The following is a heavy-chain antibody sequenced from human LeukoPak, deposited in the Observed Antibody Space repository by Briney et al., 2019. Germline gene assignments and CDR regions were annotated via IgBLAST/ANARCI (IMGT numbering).Heavy chain of an antibody. CDR3: ASGGGEYSYGYVNFDY. V-gene: IGHV1-69*06. CDR2: IIPIFGTA. Sequence: GASVKVFCKASGGTFSSYAISWVRQAPGQGLEWMGGIIPIFGTANYAQKFQGRVTITADKSTSTAYMELSSLRSEDTAVYYCASGGGEYSYGYVNFDYWGQGTLVTVSS. CDR1: GGTFSSYA. D-gene: IGHD5-18*01. J-gene: IGHJ4*02.